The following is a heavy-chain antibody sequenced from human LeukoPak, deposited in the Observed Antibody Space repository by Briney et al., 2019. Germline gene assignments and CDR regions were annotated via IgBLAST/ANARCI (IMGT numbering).Heavy chain of an antibody. J-gene: IGHJ6*02. CDR1: GFTFSSYA. D-gene: IGHD3-22*01. CDR2: ISYDGSNK. V-gene: IGHV3-30-3*01. CDR3: ARTPFTYYYDSSGYRLYYYYGMDV. Sequence: GGSLRLSCAASGFTFSSYAMHWVRQAPGKGLEWVAVISYDGSNKYYADSVKGRFTISRDNSKNTLYLQMNSLRAEDTAVYYCARTPFTYYYDSSGYRLYYYYGMDVWGQGTTVTVSS.